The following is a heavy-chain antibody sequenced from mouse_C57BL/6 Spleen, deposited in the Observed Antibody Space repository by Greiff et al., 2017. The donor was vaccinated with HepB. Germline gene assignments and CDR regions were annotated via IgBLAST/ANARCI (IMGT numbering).Heavy chain of an antibody. Sequence: QVQLQQSGPELVKPGASVKISCKASGYAFSSSWMNWVKQRPGKGLEWIGRIYPGDGDTNYNGKFTGKATLTADKSSSTAYMQLSSLTSEDSAVYCCARSRHDGAMDYWGQGTSVTVSS. CDR1: GYAFSSSW. V-gene: IGHV1-82*01. D-gene: IGHD2-3*01. CDR2: IYPGDGDT. J-gene: IGHJ4*01. CDR3: ARSRHDGAMDY.